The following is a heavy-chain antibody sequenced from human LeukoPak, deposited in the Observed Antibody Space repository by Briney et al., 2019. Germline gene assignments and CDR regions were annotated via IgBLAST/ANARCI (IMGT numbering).Heavy chain of an antibody. Sequence: TSETLSLTCAVYGGSFSGYYWSWIRQPPGKGLEWIGEINHSGSTNYNPSLKSRVTIPVNKSKNQFSLKLSSVTAAEAAVYYCATGSHTGHIVVVVADSDMDVWGKGTTVTVSS. V-gene: IGHV4-34*01. CDR2: INHSGST. CDR1: GGSFSGYY. J-gene: IGHJ6*04. CDR3: ATGSHTGHIVVVVADSDMDV. D-gene: IGHD2-15*01.